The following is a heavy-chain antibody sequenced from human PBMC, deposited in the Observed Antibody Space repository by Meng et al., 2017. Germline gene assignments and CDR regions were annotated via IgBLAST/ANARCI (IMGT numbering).Heavy chain of an antibody. V-gene: IGHV4-61*01. CDR2: IVYSGST. CDR3: ARDVGGDYETLFDY. CDR1: GGSVGSGNYY. J-gene: IGHJ4*02. Sequence: GLLTESGPGLGRPSVNTSLTCTVSGGSVGSGNYYWSWIRQPPGKGLEWIGYIVYSGSTTYNPSLKTRVTISVDTSKNQFSLKLTSVTAADTAVYFCARDVGGDYETLFDYWGQGTLVTVSS. D-gene: IGHD4-17*01.